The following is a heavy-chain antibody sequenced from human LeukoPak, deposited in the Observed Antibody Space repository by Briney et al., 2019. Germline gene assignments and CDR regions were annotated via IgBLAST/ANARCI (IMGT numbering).Heavy chain of an antibody. V-gene: IGHV3-33*01. Sequence: GGSRRLSCAASGFTFSSYGMHWVRQAPGKGLEWVAVIWYDGSNKYYADSVKGRFTISRDNSKNTLYLQMNSLRAEDTAVYYCARDRSRRGYYDSSGYYSYWGQGTLVTVSS. CDR2: IWYDGSNK. D-gene: IGHD3-22*01. J-gene: IGHJ4*02. CDR1: GFTFSSYG. CDR3: ARDRSRRGYYDSSGYYSY.